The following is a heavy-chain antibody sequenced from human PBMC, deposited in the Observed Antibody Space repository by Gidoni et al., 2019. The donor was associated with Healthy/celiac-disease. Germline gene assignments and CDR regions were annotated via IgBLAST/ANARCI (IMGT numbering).Heavy chain of an antibody. D-gene: IGHD2-21*01. J-gene: IGHJ3*02. CDR3: ARDLRRDCYNWFPNAFDI. CDR2: IITSFGTA. V-gene: IGHV1-69*01. CDR1: GVVFSSCG. Sequence: QVQLVQSGAGVVKPGSSVEVACRAAGVVFSSCGISWVRRAPGQGLEWMGVIITSFGTANYAQEFQGIVTITADDSTSTAYMELSSLRSEDTAVYYCARDLRRDCYNWFPNAFDIWGQGTMVTVSS.